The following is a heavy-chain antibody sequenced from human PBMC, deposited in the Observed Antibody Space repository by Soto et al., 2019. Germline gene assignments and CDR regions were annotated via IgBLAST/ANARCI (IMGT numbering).Heavy chain of an antibody. V-gene: IGHV4-34*01. CDR1: GGSISSYY. D-gene: IGHD3-10*01. Sequence: LETLSLTCTVSGGSISSYYWIWIHQPPGKGLEWIGEINHSGSTNYNPSLKSRVTISVDTSKNQFSLKLSSVTAADTAVYYCARVSGIYYYGMDVWGQGTTVTVSS. CDR2: INHSGST. J-gene: IGHJ6*02. CDR3: ARVSGIYYYGMDV.